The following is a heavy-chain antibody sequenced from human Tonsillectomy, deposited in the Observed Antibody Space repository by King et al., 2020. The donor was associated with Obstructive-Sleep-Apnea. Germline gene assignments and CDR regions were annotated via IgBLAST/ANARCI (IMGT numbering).Heavy chain of an antibody. J-gene: IGHJ4*02. CDR2: IYYSGST. CDR3: ARHPMTTVTTFDY. Sequence: VQLQESGPGLVKPSQTLSLTCTVSGGSISSGGYYWSWIRQHPGKGLEWIGYIYYSGSTYYNPSLKSRVSISGDTSKNQFSLKLSSATAADPAVYYFARHPMTTVTTFDYWGQGILVTVSS. CDR1: GGSISSGGYY. D-gene: IGHD4-17*01. V-gene: IGHV4-31*03.